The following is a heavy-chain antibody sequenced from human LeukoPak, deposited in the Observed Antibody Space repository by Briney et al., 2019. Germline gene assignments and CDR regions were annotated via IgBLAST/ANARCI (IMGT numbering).Heavy chain of an antibody. CDR1: GFMFSNFA. V-gene: IGHV3-23*01. D-gene: IGHD1-14*01. CDR2: IYYSGGNT. Sequence: GGSLRLSCAASGFMFSNFAMSWVRQAPGKGLEWVSTIYYSGGNTYSADSVKGRFTISRDNAKNTLYLQMNGLRDEDTAVYYCAKPLPGNPPQPSDTWGQGTLVTASS. J-gene: IGHJ5*02. CDR3: AKPLPGNPPQPSDT.